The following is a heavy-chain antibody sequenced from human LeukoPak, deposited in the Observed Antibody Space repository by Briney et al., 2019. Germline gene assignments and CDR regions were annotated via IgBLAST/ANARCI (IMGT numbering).Heavy chain of an antibody. CDR1: GGSFSGYY. CDR2: INHSGST. CDR3: ARRVYNWNHGPFDY. J-gene: IGHJ4*02. D-gene: IGHD1-14*01. V-gene: IGHV4-34*01. Sequence: SETLSLTCAVYGGSFSGYYWSWIRQPPGKGLEWIGEINHSGSTNYNPSLKSRVTISVDTSKNQFSLKLSSVTAADTAVYYCARRVYNWNHGPFDYWGQGTLVTVSS.